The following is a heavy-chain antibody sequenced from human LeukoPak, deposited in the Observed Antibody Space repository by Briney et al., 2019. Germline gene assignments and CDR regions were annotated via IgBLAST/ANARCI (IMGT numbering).Heavy chain of an antibody. CDR2: IIPILGVP. Sequence: SVKVSCKASGGTFSSYTISWVRQAPGQGIECMGRIIPILGVPNYAQKFQGRVTITADKSTSTAYMELSSLRSEDTAVYYCARGLTGYYDFWSGYYLDYWGQGTLVTVSS. D-gene: IGHD3-3*01. V-gene: IGHV1-69*02. J-gene: IGHJ4*02. CDR3: ARGLTGYYDFWSGYYLDY. CDR1: GGTFSSYT.